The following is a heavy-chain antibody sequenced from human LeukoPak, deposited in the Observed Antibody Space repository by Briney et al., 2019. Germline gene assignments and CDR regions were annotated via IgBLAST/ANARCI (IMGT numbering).Heavy chain of an antibody. CDR3: VRVGDGVGGSVSWYFDC. CDR2: TRNKANSYTT. J-gene: IGHJ4*02. V-gene: IGHV3-72*01. D-gene: IGHD3-10*01. CDR1: RFTFSAHY. Sequence: PGGSLRLSCVVSRFTFSAHYMGCVRQAPGKGLEWAGRTRNKANSYTTEYAASVKGRFTISRDDSKKSMYLQMNSLKTEDTAAYYCVRVGDGVGGSVSWYFDCWGQGTLVTVSS.